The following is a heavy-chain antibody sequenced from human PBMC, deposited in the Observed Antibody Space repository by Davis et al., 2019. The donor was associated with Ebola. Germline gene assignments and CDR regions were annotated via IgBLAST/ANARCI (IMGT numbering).Heavy chain of an antibody. J-gene: IGHJ4*02. Sequence: ASVKVSCKTSGYMFTSYYMHWVRQAPGQGLEWMGIINPGVHNTTYAQKFQGRVTMTRDTSTTTFYLELNSLRSEDTAVYYCARDVGPYHYFDNWGQGTLVTVSS. CDR3: ARDVGPYHYFDN. CDR1: GYMFTSYY. V-gene: IGHV1-46*01. D-gene: IGHD2-2*01. CDR2: INPGVHNT.